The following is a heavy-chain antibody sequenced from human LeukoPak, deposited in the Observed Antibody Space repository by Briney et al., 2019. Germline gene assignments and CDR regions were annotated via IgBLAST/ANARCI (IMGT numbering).Heavy chain of an antibody. CDR2: INHSGST. CDR3: ARGHSPVTTKVSYFQH. J-gene: IGHJ1*01. D-gene: IGHD4-17*01. V-gene: IGHV4-34*01. Sequence: SETLSLTCAVYGGSFSGYYWSWIRQPPGKGLEWIGEINHSGSTNYNPSLKSRVTILVDSSKNQFSLKLSSVTAADTAVYYCARGHSPVTTKVSYFQHWGQGTLVTVSS. CDR1: GGSFSGYY.